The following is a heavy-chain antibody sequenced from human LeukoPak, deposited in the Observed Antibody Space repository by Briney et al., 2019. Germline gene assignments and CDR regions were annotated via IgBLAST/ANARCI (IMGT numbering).Heavy chain of an antibody. CDR2: ISYDGRNK. J-gene: IGHJ4*02. CDR3: AKGPLRGTAAAIDY. Sequence: GKSLRLSCAASGFTFNNYGMHWVRQAPGKGLEWVAVISYDGRNKHYPDSVKGRFTISRDISADTLWLQMDSLRTEDTAVYYCAKGPLRGTAAAIDYWGQGTLVTVSS. D-gene: IGHD2-2*01. CDR1: GFTFNNYG. V-gene: IGHV3-30*18.